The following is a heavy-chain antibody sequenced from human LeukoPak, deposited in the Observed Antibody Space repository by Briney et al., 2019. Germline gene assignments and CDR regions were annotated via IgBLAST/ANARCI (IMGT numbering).Heavy chain of an antibody. V-gene: IGHV4-39*07. CDR2: IYYSGST. D-gene: IGHD3-3*01. Sequence: SETLSLTCTVSGGSISSSSYYWGWIRQPPGKGLEWIGSIYYSGSTYYDPSLKSRVTMSVDTSKSQFSLKLSSVTAADTAVYYCARGPGAISKEAFDIWGQGTMVTVYS. J-gene: IGHJ3*02. CDR3: ARGPGAISKEAFDI. CDR1: GGSISSSSYY.